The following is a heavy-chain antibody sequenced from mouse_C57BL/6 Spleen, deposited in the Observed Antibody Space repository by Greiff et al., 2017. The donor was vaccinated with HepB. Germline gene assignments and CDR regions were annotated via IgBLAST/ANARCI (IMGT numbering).Heavy chain of an antibody. CDR1: GFSFTSYA. CDR2: IWTGGGT. V-gene: IGHV2-9-1*01. CDR3: ARFYYGSSFYAMDY. D-gene: IGHD1-1*01. Sequence: QVQLKESGPGLVAPSQSLSITCTVSGFSFTSYAISWVRQPPGKGLEWLGVIWTGGGTNYNSALKSRLSISKDNSKSQVFLKMNSLQTDDTARYYCARFYYGSSFYAMDYWGQGTSVTVSS. J-gene: IGHJ4*01.